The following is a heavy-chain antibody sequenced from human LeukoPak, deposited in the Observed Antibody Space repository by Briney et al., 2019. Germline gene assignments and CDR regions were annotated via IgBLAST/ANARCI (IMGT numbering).Heavy chain of an antibody. CDR3: ARGVASLFYYDSSGYYYTPHFDY. V-gene: IGHV4-30-4*08. Sequence: SETLSLTCTVSGGSISSGDYYWSWIRQPPGKGLEWIGYIYYSGSTYYNPSLKSRVTISVDTSKNQFSLKLSSVTAADTAVYYCARGVASLFYYDSSGYYYTPHFDYWGQGTLVTVSS. CDR2: IYYSGST. CDR1: GGSISSGDYY. J-gene: IGHJ4*02. D-gene: IGHD3-22*01.